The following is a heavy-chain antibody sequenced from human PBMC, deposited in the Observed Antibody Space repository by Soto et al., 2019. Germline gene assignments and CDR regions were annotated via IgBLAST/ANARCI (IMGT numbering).Heavy chain of an antibody. D-gene: IGHD1-26*01. CDR2: VYYSGIT. Sequence: PSETLSLTCSVSGGSVSSQTHFWSWIRQAPGKGLEWIGYVYYSGITNSNPSLKSRVTISADTSHNQIFLSLTSATAADTAVYYCAREDMSGTYYFDSWGQGTLVTVSS. CDR1: GGSVSSQTHF. J-gene: IGHJ4*02. V-gene: IGHV4-61*01. CDR3: AREDMSGTYYFDS.